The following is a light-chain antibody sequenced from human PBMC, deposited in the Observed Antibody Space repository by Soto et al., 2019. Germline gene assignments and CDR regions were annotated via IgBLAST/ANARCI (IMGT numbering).Light chain of an antibody. Sequence: QAVVTQEPSLTVSPGGTVTLTCGFSTGAVTSGHYPYWFQQKPGQAPRTLIYDISSKHSRTPARFSGSRLGGKAALTLSGAQPDDEADYYCLLAYSGTAVFGGGTQLTVL. CDR2: DIS. CDR1: TGAVTSGHY. CDR3: LLAYSGTAV. V-gene: IGLV7-46*01. J-gene: IGLJ7*01.